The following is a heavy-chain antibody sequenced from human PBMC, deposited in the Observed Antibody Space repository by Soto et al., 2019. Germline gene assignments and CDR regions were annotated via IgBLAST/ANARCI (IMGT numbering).Heavy chain of an antibody. CDR3: SKDNSYDSSGYYTE. Sequence: GSLRLSCAASGFTFISYAMSWVLQAPGKGLEWVSAISGSGGSTYYADSVKGRFTISRDNSKNTLYLQMNSLRAEDTTVYYWSKDNSYDSSGYYTEWCQGTLVSVSS. CDR1: GFTFISYA. J-gene: IGHJ4*02. V-gene: IGHV3-23*01. CDR2: ISGSGGST. D-gene: IGHD3-22*01.